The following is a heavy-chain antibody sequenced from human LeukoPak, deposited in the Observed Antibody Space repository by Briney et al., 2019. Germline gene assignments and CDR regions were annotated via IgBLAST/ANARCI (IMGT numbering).Heavy chain of an antibody. J-gene: IGHJ4*02. D-gene: IGHD3/OR15-3a*01. Sequence: SGGSLRLSCAASGFTFSNYWMSWVRQAPGKGLEWVANINEDGGEKYFVDSVKGRFTISRDNAKNSLYLQMNSLRAEGTAMYFCARDRVWTVLYWGQGTLVTVSS. CDR3: ARDRVWTVLY. CDR2: INEDGGEK. CDR1: GFTFSNYW. V-gene: IGHV3-7*01.